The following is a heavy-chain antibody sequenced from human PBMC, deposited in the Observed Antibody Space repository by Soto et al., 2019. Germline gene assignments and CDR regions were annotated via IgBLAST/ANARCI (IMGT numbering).Heavy chain of an antibody. V-gene: IGHV3-7*01. J-gene: IGHJ4*02. CDR2: IKKDGSQK. D-gene: IGHD6-25*01. CDR3: VKEIASAQ. Sequence: EVQLVESGGGLVQPGGSLRLSCETSGFTFSNYWMTWVRQAPEKGLEWVANIKKDGSQKNSVDSVKGRFTISRDNAKNSLYLQMDSLRVEDTAIYYCVKEIASAQWGQGTLVTVSS. CDR1: GFTFSNYW.